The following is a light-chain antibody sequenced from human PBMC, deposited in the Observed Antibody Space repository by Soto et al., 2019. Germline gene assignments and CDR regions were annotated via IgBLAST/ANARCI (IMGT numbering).Light chain of an antibody. CDR1: QSVSSAY. V-gene: IGKV3-20*01. CDR3: QQSCSSYCT. Sequence: EIVLTQSPGTLSLSPGERATLSCRASQSVSSAYLAWYQQIPGQAPRLLIYGASSRATGIPDRFSGSGSGTDITLTNNALEPEDFTFFYYQQSCSSYCTFRQVAKL. CDR2: GAS. J-gene: IGKJ2*02.